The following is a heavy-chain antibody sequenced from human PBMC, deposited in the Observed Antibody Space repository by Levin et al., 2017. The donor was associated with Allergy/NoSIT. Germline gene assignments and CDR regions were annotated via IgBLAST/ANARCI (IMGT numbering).Heavy chain of an antibody. D-gene: IGHD2-21*02. CDR3: ARVRVAYCGGDCYSFDAFDI. CDR2: IYYSGST. Sequence: SETLSLTCTVSGGSISSGGYYWSWIRQHPGKGLEWIGYIYYSGSTYYNPSLKSRVTISVDTSKNQFSLKLSSVTAADTAVYYCARVRVAYCGGDCYSFDAFDIWGQGTMVTVSS. CDR1: GGSISSGGYY. V-gene: IGHV4-31*03. J-gene: IGHJ3*02.